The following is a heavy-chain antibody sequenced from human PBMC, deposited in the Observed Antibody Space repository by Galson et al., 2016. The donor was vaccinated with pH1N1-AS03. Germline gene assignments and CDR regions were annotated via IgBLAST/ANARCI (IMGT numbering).Heavy chain of an antibody. CDR1: GFSFNSYA. Sequence: SLRLSCAASGFSFNSYAMQWVRQAPGEGLEWVSGIRGNGDSTYYADSVKGRFTISRDNSKNTMYLQMNSLRAEDTAIYYCTQGEGGGPDDDWGQGTLVTVSS. CDR3: TQGEGGGPDDD. J-gene: IGHJ4*02. D-gene: IGHD3-16*01. CDR2: IRGNGDST. V-gene: IGHV3-23*01.